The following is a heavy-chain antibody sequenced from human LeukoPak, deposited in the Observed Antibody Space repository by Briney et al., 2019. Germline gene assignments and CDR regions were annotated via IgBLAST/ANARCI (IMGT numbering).Heavy chain of an antibody. D-gene: IGHD3-10*01. CDR2: IYTSGST. CDR3: ARSSGMVRGAAAFDI. Sequence: PSETLSLTCTVSGGSISSHYWSWIRQPAGKGLEWIGRIYTSGSTNYNPSLKSRVTMSVDTSKNQFSLKLSSVTAADTAVYYCARSSGMVRGAAAFDIWGQGTMVTVSS. J-gene: IGHJ3*02. CDR1: GGSISSHY. V-gene: IGHV4-4*07.